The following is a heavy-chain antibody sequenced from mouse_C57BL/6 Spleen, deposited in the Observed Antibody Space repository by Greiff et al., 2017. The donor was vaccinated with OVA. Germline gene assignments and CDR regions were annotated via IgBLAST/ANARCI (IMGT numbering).Heavy chain of an antibody. CDR1: GYAFSSSW. D-gene: IGHD1-1*02. J-gene: IGHJ2*01. CDR2: IYPGDGDT. V-gene: IGHV1-82*01. CDR3: ARSVGYYFDY. Sequence: QVQLKQSGPELVKPGASVKISCKASGYAFSSSWMNWVKQRPGKGLEWIGRIYPGDGDTNYNGKFKGKATLTADKSSSTAYMQLSSLTSEDSAVYFCARSVGYYFDYWGQGTTLTVSS.